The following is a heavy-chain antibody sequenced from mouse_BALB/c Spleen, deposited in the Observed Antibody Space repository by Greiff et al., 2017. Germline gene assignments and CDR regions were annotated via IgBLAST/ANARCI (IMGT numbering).Heavy chain of an antibody. D-gene: IGHD2-2*01. CDR2: IDPANGNT. CDR3: AWGLHHYAMDY. CDR1: GFNIKDTY. V-gene: IGHV14-3*02. Sequence: DVKLQESGAELVKPGASVKLSCTASGFNIKDTYMHWVKQRPEQGLEWIGRIDPANGNTKYDPKFQGKATITADTSSNTAYLQLSSLTSEDTAVYYCAWGLHHYAMDYWGQGTSVTVSS. J-gene: IGHJ4*01.